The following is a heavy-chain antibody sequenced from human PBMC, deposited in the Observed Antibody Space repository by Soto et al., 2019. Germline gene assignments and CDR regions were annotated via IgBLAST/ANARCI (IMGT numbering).Heavy chain of an antibody. V-gene: IGHV3-7*03. CDR1: RFTLSNHW. J-gene: IGHJ4*02. CDR3: LRELGLAY. Sequence: GGSLRLSCAASRFTLSNHWMTWVRQAPGKGLERAANINKDGSQKNYVDSVKGRFTIARDNGQNSLSLQINSLRVEDTAVYYCLRELGLAYWGQGALVTVSS. D-gene: IGHD7-27*01. CDR2: INKDGSQK.